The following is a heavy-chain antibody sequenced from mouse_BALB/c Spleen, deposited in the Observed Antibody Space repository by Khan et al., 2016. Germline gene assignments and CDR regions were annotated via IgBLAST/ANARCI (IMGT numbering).Heavy chain of an antibody. V-gene: IGHV9-3-1*01. Sequence: QIQLVQSGPELKKPGETVKISCKTSGYTFTNYGMNWVKQAPGKGLKWMGWINTYTGEPAYADDFKGRFALSLETSARTAFLLINNLKNEDTATYFCARYGNYYAMDDWGQGTSVTVSS. D-gene: IGHD2-1*01. CDR2: INTYTGEP. CDR3: ARYGNYYAMDD. CDR1: GYTFTNYG. J-gene: IGHJ4*01.